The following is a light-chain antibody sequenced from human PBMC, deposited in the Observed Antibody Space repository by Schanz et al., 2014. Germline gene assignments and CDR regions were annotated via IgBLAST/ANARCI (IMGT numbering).Light chain of an antibody. J-gene: IGKJ1*01. CDR2: DAS. Sequence: ETVLTQSPGTLSLSPGERATLSCRASQSIISRDLAWYQQKPGQAPNVLIYDASNRATGIPARFSGSGSGTDFTLTISSLEPEDFAVYYCQQYNNGWTFGQGTKVEIK. CDR1: QSIISRD. V-gene: IGKV3-20*01. CDR3: QQYNNGWT.